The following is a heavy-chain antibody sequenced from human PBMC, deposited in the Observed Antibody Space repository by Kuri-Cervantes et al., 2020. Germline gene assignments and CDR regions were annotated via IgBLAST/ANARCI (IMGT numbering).Heavy chain of an antibody. D-gene: IGHD6-19*01. CDR3: AKEEWLVPSAEDY. V-gene: IGHV3-48*03. Sequence: GGSLRLSCAASGFTFSSYEMNWVRQAPGKGLEWVSYISSSGSTIYYADSVKGRLTISRDNAKNSLYLQMNSLRAEDTAVYYCAKEEWLVPSAEDYWGQGTLVTVSS. J-gene: IGHJ4*02. CDR1: GFTFSSYE. CDR2: ISSSGSTI.